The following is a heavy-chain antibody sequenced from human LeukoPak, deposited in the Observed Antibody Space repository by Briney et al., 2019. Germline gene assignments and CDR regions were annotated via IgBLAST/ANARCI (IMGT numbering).Heavy chain of an antibody. J-gene: IGHJ4*02. CDR3: AKDANYYDSSGSYFDY. V-gene: IGHV3-21*01. CDR2: ISSSSSYI. CDR1: GFTFSSYS. D-gene: IGHD3-22*01. Sequence: GGSLRLSCAASGFTFSSYSMNWVRQAPWKGLEWVSSISSSSSYIYYADSVKGRFTISRDNAKNSLYLQMNSLRAEDTAVYYCAKDANYYDSSGSYFDYWGQGTLVTVSS.